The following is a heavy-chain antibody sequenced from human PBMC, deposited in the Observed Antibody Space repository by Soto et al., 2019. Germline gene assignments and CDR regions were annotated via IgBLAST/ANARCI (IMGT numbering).Heavy chain of an antibody. J-gene: IGHJ6*02. V-gene: IGHV3-30-3*01. CDR3: ARDHDYGIYYYYGMGV. CDR1: GFTFSNYA. CDR2: ISYDGNKK. Sequence: QVQLVESGGGVVQPGRSLRLSCAASGFTFSNYAMHWVRQVPGKGLEWVAVISYDGNKKYYADSVKGRFTISRDNSKKTLYLQMISLRPEDMGVYYCARDHDYGIYYYYGMGVWGQRTKVTVSS. D-gene: IGHD4-17*01.